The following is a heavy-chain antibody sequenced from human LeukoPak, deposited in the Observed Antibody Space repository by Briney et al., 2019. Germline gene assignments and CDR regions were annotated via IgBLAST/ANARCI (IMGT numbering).Heavy chain of an antibody. D-gene: IGHD3-10*01. CDR3: ARVSVVRGVIMGFDP. Sequence: SETLSLTCTVSGGSISSYYWSWIRQPPGKGLEWIGYIYYSGSTNYNPSLKSRVTISVDTSKNQFSLKLSSVTAADTAVYYCARVSVVRGVIMGFDPWGQGTLATVSS. J-gene: IGHJ5*02. CDR1: GGSISSYY. CDR2: IYYSGST. V-gene: IGHV4-59*08.